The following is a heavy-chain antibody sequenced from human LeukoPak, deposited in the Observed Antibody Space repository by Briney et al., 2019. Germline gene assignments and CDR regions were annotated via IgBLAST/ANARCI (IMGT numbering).Heavy chain of an antibody. J-gene: IGHJ4*02. CDR1: GGSFSGYY. D-gene: IGHD6-13*01. CDR2: INHSGST. Sequence: SETLSLTCAVYGGSFSGYYWSWIRQPPGKGLEWIGEINHSGSTNYNPSLKSRVTISVDTSKNQFSLKLSSVTAADTAVYYCARDRIAAAPYYFDYWGQGTLVTVSS. V-gene: IGHV4-34*01. CDR3: ARDRIAAAPYYFDY.